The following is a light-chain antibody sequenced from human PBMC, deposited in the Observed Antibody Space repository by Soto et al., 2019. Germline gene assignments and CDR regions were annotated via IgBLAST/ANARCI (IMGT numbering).Light chain of an antibody. CDR3: QQYNNWPRT. V-gene: IGKV3-15*01. CDR2: GAS. Sequence: EVVRTQSPATLSVSPGARATLSCRASQSVSSNLAWYQQKPGQAPRLLIYGASTRATGIPARFSGSGSGTEVTLTISSLQSEDFAVYYCQQYNNWPRTFGQGTKVDIK. CDR1: QSVSSN. J-gene: IGKJ1*01.